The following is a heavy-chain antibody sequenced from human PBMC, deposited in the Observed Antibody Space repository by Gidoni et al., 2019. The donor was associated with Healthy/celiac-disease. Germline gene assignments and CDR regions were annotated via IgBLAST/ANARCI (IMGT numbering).Heavy chain of an antibody. D-gene: IGHD1-26*01. Sequence: QVQLVESGGGVVQPGRSLRLSCAASGFTFSSYGMHWVRQAAGKGLEWVAVIWYDGSNKYYADSVKGRFTISRDNSKNTLYLQMNSLRAEDTAVYYCAREGRIVGATTGGAFDIWGQGTMVTVSS. CDR1: GFTFSSYG. J-gene: IGHJ3*02. CDR2: IWYDGSNK. CDR3: AREGRIVGATTGGAFDI. V-gene: IGHV3-33*01.